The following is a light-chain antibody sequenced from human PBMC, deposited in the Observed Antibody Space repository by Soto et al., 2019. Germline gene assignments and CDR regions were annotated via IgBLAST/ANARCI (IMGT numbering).Light chain of an antibody. CDR1: QSVSPTH. CDR2: RTS. J-gene: IGKJ4*01. CDR3: QQYSDWPLT. Sequence: EVVLTQSPGTLSLSPGERATLSCRASQSVSPTHLAWYQQKPGQAPRLLVYRTSTRVTGIPDRFSGSGSETEFTLTISSLQSEDFAVYYCQQYSDWPLTFGGGTKVEIK. V-gene: IGKV3D-15*01.